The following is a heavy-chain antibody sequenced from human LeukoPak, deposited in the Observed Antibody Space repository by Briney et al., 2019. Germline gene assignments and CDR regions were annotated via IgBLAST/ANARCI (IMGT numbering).Heavy chain of an antibody. V-gene: IGHV3-7*01. J-gene: IGHJ4*02. CDR1: GFTFSDYY. Sequence: GGSLRLSCAASGFTFSDYYMSWIRQAPGKGLEWVAHIKQDGSEKNYVDSVKGRFTISRDNAKNSLLLQMDGLRVEDTAVYYCARDKMTGDSHFDYWGQGTLVTVSS. D-gene: IGHD7-27*01. CDR2: IKQDGSEK. CDR3: ARDKMTGDSHFDY.